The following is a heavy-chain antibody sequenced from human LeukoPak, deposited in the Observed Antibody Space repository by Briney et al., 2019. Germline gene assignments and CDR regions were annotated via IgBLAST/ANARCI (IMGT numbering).Heavy chain of an antibody. Sequence: GGSLRLSCAASGFTFSSYEMNWVRQAPGKGLEWVSGINWNGGRTGYADSMKGRFIISRDNAKNSLYLQMNSLRAEDTAVYYCARDIYHVWGSYRNWGQGTLVTVSS. V-gene: IGHV3-20*04. CDR3: ARDIYHVWGSYRN. CDR1: GFTFSSYE. J-gene: IGHJ4*02. CDR2: INWNGGRT. D-gene: IGHD3-16*02.